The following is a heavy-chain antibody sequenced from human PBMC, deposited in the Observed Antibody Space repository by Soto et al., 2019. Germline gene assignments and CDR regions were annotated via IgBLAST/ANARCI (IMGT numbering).Heavy chain of an antibody. V-gene: IGHV3-30-3*01. CDR3: ANVAFLEWLFVLDY. D-gene: IGHD3-3*01. CDR1: GFTFSSYA. J-gene: IGHJ4*02. Sequence: PGESLKISCAASGFTFSSYAMHWVRQAPGKGLEWVAVISYDGNYKYYADSVKGRFTLSRDNSKNTLYLQMNSLRAEDTAVYYCANVAFLEWLFVLDYWGQGTLVTVSS. CDR2: ISYDGNYK.